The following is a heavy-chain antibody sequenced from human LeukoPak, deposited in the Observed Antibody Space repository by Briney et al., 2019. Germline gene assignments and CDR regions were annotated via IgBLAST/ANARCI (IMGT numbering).Heavy chain of an antibody. D-gene: IGHD6-19*01. Sequence: PGGSLRLSCAASGFTFSSYGMHWVRQAPGKGLEWVAFIRYDGSNKYYADSVKGRFTISRDNSKNTLYLQTNSLRAEDTAVYYCAKDGTGWPHKFIDYWGQGTLVTVSS. J-gene: IGHJ4*02. CDR3: AKDGTGWPHKFIDY. V-gene: IGHV3-30*02. CDR2: IRYDGSNK. CDR1: GFTFSSYG.